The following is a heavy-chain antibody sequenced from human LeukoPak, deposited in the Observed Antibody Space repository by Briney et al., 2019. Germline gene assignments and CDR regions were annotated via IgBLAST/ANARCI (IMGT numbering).Heavy chain of an antibody. Sequence: PGGSLRLSCEAYGFSLNSYWMHWVRQATGEGPVWVSRISVDGRSTAYADSVKGRFTISRDNAKNTLYLGMNSLRADDTAVYYCAREGYSTGWYFFDNWGRGTRVTVSS. CDR2: ISVDGRST. V-gene: IGHV3-74*03. CDR1: GFSLNSYW. J-gene: IGHJ4*02. CDR3: AREGYSTGWYFFDN. D-gene: IGHD6-13*01.